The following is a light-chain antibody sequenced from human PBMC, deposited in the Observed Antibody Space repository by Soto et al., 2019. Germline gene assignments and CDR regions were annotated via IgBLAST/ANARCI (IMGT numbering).Light chain of an antibody. Sequence: EIVLTQSPGTLSLSPGERATLSCRASQSVSSTYLAWYQQKPGQAPRLLISGASSRATGIPDRFSGSGSGTDFTLTISRLEPEDFAVYYCQHYGSSPRTFGQGTKVEIK. CDR2: GAS. CDR3: QHYGSSPRT. J-gene: IGKJ1*01. V-gene: IGKV3-20*01. CDR1: QSVSSTY.